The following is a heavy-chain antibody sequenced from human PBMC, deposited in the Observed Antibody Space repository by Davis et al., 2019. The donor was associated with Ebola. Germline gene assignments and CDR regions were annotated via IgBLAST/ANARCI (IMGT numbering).Heavy chain of an antibody. CDR3: ANLDYGDNSGFDY. CDR1: GFTFSSYG. J-gene: IGHJ4*02. D-gene: IGHD4-23*01. CDR2: IWYDGSNK. V-gene: IGHV3-33*06. Sequence: GGSLRLSCAASGFTFSSYGMHWVRQAPGKGLEWVAVIWYDGSNKHYADSVKGRFTMSRDNSKNTLYLQMNSLRAEDTAVYYCANLDYGDNSGFDYWGQGTLVTVSS.